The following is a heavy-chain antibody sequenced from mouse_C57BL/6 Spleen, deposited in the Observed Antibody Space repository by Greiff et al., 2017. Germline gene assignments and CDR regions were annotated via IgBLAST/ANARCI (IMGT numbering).Heavy chain of an antibody. CDR3: ARRDGYYGYFDV. D-gene: IGHD2-3*01. Sequence: DVHLVESGGGLVQPGGSLKLSCAASGFTFSDYYMYWVRQTPEKRLEWVAYISNGGGSTYYPDTVKGRFTISRDNAKNTLYLQMSRLKSEDTAMYYCARRDGYYGYFDVWGTGTTVTVSS. J-gene: IGHJ1*03. CDR2: ISNGGGST. CDR1: GFTFSDYY. V-gene: IGHV5-12*01.